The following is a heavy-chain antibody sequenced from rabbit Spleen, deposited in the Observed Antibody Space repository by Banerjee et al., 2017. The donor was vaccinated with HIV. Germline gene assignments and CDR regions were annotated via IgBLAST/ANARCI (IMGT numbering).Heavy chain of an antibody. CDR1: GFTISSSYY. CDR3: ARGSATMTMVITGYYLNL. J-gene: IGHJ4*01. V-gene: IGHV1S40*01. CDR2: INAITGKA. Sequence: QSLEESGGDLVKPGASLTLTCTASGFTISSSYYMCWVRQAPGKGLEWIACINAITGKAVYASWAKGRFTFSKTSSTTVTLQMTSLTAADTATYFCARGSATMTMVITGYYLNLWGQGTLVTVS. D-gene: IGHD2-1*01.